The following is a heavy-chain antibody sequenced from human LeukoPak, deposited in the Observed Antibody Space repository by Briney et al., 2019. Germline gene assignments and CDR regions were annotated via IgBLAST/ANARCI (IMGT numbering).Heavy chain of an antibody. CDR3: AVTSSGWYSPLVYFDY. CDR1: GGTFTSYA. Sequence: SVKVSCKASGGTFTSYAISWVRQAPGQGLEWMGGIIPIFGTANYAQKFQGRVTITADKSTSTAYMELSSLRSEDTAVYYCAVTSSGWYSPLVYFDYWGQGTLVTVSS. CDR2: IIPIFGTA. J-gene: IGHJ4*02. V-gene: IGHV1-69*06. D-gene: IGHD6-19*01.